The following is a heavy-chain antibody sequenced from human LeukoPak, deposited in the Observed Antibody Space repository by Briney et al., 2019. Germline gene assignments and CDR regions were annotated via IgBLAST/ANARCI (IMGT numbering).Heavy chain of an antibody. CDR2: INHSGST. Sequence: SETLSLTCAVYGGSFSGYYWSWIRQPPGKGLEWIGEINHSGSTNYNPSLKSRVTISVDTSKNQFSLKLSSVTAADTAVYYCARGVGGYCSSTSCSDYWGQGTLVTVSS. CDR1: GGSFSGYY. J-gene: IGHJ4*02. CDR3: ARGVGGYCSSTSCSDY. D-gene: IGHD2-2*01. V-gene: IGHV4-34*01.